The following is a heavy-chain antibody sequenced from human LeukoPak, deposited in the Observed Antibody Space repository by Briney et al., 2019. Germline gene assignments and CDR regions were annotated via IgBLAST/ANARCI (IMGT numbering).Heavy chain of an antibody. D-gene: IGHD6-13*01. CDR3: ARDMPDSSSWRQVDY. Sequence: GGSLRLSCAASGFTFNIYAMSWVRQAPGKGLEWVSAISDSGGSTYYADSVKDRFTISRDNSKNTLYLQMNSLRHEDTAVYYCARDMPDSSSWRQVDYRGQGTLVTVSS. CDR1: GFTFNIYA. CDR2: ISDSGGST. J-gene: IGHJ4*02. V-gene: IGHV3-23*01.